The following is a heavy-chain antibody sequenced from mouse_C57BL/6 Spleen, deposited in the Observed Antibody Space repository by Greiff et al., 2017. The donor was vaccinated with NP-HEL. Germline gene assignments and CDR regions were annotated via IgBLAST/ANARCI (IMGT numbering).Heavy chain of an antibody. CDR2: ISYDGSN. CDR3: AGEPRTGGYFDV. J-gene: IGHJ1*03. Sequence: EVKLQESGPGLVKPSQSLSLTCSVTGYSITSGYYWNWIRQFPGNKLEWMGYISYDGSNNYNPSLKNRISITRDTSKNQFFLKLNSVTTEDTATYYCAGEPRTGGYFDVWGTGTTVTVSS. V-gene: IGHV3-6*01. CDR1: GYSITSGYY.